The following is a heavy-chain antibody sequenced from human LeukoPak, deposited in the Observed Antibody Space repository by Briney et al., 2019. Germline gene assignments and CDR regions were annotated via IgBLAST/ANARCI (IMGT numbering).Heavy chain of an antibody. J-gene: IGHJ6*03. CDR1: GYTFTSYG. CDR3: ARDHQLNYDFWSGYYTRWDYYYYYMDV. V-gene: IGHV1-18*01. D-gene: IGHD3-3*01. Sequence: ASVKVSCKASGYTFTSYGISWVRQAPGQGLEWMGWISAYNGNTNYAQKLQGRVTMTTDTSTSTAYMELRSLRSDDTAVYYCARDHQLNYDFWSGYYTRWDYYYYYMDVWGKGTTVTVSS. CDR2: ISAYNGNT.